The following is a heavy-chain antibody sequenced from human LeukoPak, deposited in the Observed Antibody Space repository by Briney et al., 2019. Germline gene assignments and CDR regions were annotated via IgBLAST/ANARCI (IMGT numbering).Heavy chain of an antibody. Sequence: PSETLSLTCTVSGGSISSYYWSWIRQPPGKGLEWIGHIYYSGSTNYNPSLKSRVTISVDTSKNQFSLKLSSVTAADTAVYYCARLPRWLQDASNTDARYYGMDVWGQGTTVTVSS. CDR1: GGSISSYY. J-gene: IGHJ6*02. D-gene: IGHD5-24*01. CDR2: IYYSGST. CDR3: ARLPRWLQDASNTDARYYGMDV. V-gene: IGHV4-59*08.